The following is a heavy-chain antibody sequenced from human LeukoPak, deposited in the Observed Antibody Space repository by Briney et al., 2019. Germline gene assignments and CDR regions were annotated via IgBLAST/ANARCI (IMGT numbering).Heavy chain of an antibody. Sequence: GGSLRLSCAGSGFTFSHYGMHWVRQAPGKGLEWLAGIQYDGSKTYCGDSVKGRFTISRDNSKNTLYLQMNSLRAEDTAVYYCAKNYYDSSGYYYAEALDYWGQGTLVTVSS. CDR1: GFTFSHYG. D-gene: IGHD3-22*01. CDR3: AKNYYDSSGYYYAEALDY. J-gene: IGHJ4*02. V-gene: IGHV3-30*02. CDR2: IQYDGSKT.